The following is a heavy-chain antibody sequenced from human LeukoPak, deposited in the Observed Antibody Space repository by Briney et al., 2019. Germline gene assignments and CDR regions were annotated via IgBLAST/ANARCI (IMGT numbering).Heavy chain of an antibody. CDR1: GGSLNTNTW. CDR3: AREVLGARAFEY. V-gene: IGHV4-4*02. D-gene: IGHD1-26*01. J-gene: IGHJ4*02. Sequence: SGTLSLTCTVSGGSLNTNTWWSWVRQPPGQGLEWTGEVFHSGSTNYNPSLESRLSISMDKSNNRFSLKLSSVTAADTAVYYCAREVLGARAFEYWGQGILVTVSS. CDR2: VFHSGST.